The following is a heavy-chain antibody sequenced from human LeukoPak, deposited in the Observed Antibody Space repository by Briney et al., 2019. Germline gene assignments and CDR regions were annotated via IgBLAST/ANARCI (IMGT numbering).Heavy chain of an antibody. J-gene: IGHJ3*02. V-gene: IGHV3-48*03. CDR1: EFTFTSYE. D-gene: IGHD6-6*01. CDR2: ISSSGNTI. Sequence: GGSLRLSCAASEFTFTSYELNWGRQAPGKGLEWVSYISSSGNTISYADSVKGRFTISRDHAKNSLYLQVISLRAEDTAVYYCARGPSIAARYDAFDIWGQGTMVTVSS. CDR3: ARGPSIAARYDAFDI.